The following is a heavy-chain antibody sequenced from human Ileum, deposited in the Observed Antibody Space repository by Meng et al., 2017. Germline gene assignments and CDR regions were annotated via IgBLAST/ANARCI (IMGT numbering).Heavy chain of an antibody. J-gene: IGHJ4*02. Sequence: VQLVESGGGVVQPGRSLRLSCAASGFTLSSYWMHWVRQAPGKGLEWLSVIYNGGRTYYADSVKGRFTISSDNSKNTLWLQMNSLRPEDTAVYYCHCYGYWGQGTLVTVSS. CDR3: HCYGY. CDR2: IYNGGRT. CDR1: GFTLSSYW. V-gene: IGHV3-66*02. D-gene: IGHD2-21*01.